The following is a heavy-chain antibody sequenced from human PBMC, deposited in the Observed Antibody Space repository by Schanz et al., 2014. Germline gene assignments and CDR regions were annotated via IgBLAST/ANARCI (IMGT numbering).Heavy chain of an antibody. D-gene: IGHD2-2*01. CDR3: ARESSNDIVLVPGAVFDH. CDR2: VSSDGNND. Sequence: VQLLESGGGLVQPGGSLRLSCAASGFTFSTHAMHWVRQAPGKGLEWVALVSSDGNNDYYTDSVKGRFTISRDNSKNTVHLQMNSLRAEDTAVYYCARESSNDIVLVPGAVFDHWGQGILVTVSS. CDR1: GFTFSTHA. J-gene: IGHJ4*02. V-gene: IGHV3-30*03.